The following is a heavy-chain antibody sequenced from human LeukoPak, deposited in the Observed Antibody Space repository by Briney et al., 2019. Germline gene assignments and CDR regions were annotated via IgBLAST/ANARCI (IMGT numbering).Heavy chain of an antibody. J-gene: IGHJ5*02. V-gene: IGHV1-18*01. Sequence: VASVKVSCKASGYTFTSYGISWVRQAPGQGLEWMGWISAYNGNTNYAQKLQGRVTMTTDTSTSTAYMELSSLRSEDTAVYYCARGRRITIFGVVTWFDPWGQGTLVTVSS. D-gene: IGHD3-3*01. CDR2: ISAYNGNT. CDR1: GYTFTSYG. CDR3: ARGRRITIFGVVTWFDP.